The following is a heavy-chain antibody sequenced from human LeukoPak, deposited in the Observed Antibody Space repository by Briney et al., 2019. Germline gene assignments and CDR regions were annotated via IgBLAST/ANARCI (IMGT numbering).Heavy chain of an antibody. Sequence: ASVKVSCKASGYTFTSYGISWVRQAPGQGLEWMGWISAYNGNTNYAQKLQGRVTMTTDTSTSTAYMELRSLRSDDTAVYSCARVVVVPAALFPLDYWGQGTLVTVSS. CDR2: ISAYNGNT. V-gene: IGHV1-18*01. D-gene: IGHD2-2*01. CDR3: ARVVVVPAALFPLDY. CDR1: GYTFTSYG. J-gene: IGHJ4*02.